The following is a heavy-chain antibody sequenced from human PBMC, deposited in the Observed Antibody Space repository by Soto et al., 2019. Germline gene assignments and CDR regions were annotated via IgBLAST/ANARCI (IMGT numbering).Heavy chain of an antibody. CDR1: GGTFSSYA. Sequence: QVQLVQSGAEVKKPGSSVKVSCKASGGTFSSYAISWVRQAPGQGLEWMGGITPIFGTANYAQKFHGRVTITADESTSTAYMELCSLRSEDTAVYYGATGLVGPTLDRDYWGQGTLVTVSS. CDR3: ATGLVGPTLDRDY. CDR2: ITPIFGTA. D-gene: IGHD1-26*01. V-gene: IGHV1-69*01. J-gene: IGHJ4*02.